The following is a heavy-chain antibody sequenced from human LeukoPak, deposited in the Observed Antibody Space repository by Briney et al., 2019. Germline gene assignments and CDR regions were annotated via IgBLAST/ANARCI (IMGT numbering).Heavy chain of an antibody. D-gene: IGHD3-16*01. CDR1: GFTFSSHW. V-gene: IGHV3-48*02. CDR2: IHPGSTSI. Sequence: PGGSLRLSCTVGGFTFSSHWMSWVRQAPGKGLEWVSYIHPGSTSIYYADSVKGRFTISRDNAKNSLYLQMNSLRDEDTAVYYCARGGRFFDYWGQGTLVTVSS. CDR3: ARGGRFFDY. J-gene: IGHJ4*02.